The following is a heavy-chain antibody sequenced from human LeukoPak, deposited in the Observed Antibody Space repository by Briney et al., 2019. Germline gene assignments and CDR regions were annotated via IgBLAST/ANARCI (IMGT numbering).Heavy chain of an antibody. CDR3: ARTAAFYYYGMDV. D-gene: IGHD2-21*02. J-gene: IGHJ6*02. Sequence: NTSETLSLTCTVSGGSISSYYWSWIRQPPGKGLEWIGYIYYSGSTNYNPSLKSRVTISVDTSKNQFSLKLSSVTAADTAVYYCARTAAFYYYGMDVWGQGTTVTVSS. V-gene: IGHV4-59*01. CDR1: GGSISSYY. CDR2: IYYSGST.